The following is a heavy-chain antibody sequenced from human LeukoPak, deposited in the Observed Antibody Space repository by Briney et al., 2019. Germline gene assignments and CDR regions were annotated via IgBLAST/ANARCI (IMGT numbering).Heavy chain of an antibody. D-gene: IGHD5-18*01. Sequence: GGSLRLSCAASGFTFSDFAMRWVRQVTGKGLEWVSSISADGDATYYADSVRGRFSISRDNSKNTLYLQVNSLRVDDTALYYCAKAGSGDTIYSNYYMDVWGKGTTVTVSS. V-gene: IGHV3-23*01. J-gene: IGHJ6*03. CDR3: AKAGSGDTIYSNYYMDV. CDR1: GFTFSDFA. CDR2: ISADGDAT.